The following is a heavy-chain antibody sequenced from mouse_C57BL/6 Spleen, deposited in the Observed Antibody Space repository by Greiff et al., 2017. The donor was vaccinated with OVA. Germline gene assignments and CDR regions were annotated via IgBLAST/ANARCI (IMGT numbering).Heavy chain of an antibody. CDR3: ARGYYGSVDY. CDR1: GYTFTSYG. J-gene: IGHJ4*01. D-gene: IGHD1-1*01. Sequence: VKLMESGAELARPGASVKLSCKASGYTFTSYGISWVKQRTGQGLEWIGEIYPRSGNTYYNEKFKGKATLTADKSSSTAYMELRSLTSEDSAVYFCARGYYGSVDYWGQGTSVTVSS. CDR2: IYPRSGNT. V-gene: IGHV1-81*01.